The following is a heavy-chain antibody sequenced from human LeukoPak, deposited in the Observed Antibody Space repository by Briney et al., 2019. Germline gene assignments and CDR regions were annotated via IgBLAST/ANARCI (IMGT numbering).Heavy chain of an antibody. Sequence: PSETLSLTCAVYGGSFSGYYWSWIRQPPGKGLEWIGYIFYSGSTNYNPSLKSRVTISVDTSKNQFSLKMSSVTAADTAVYYCARVFSYPLRAPFDPWGQGTLVTVSS. D-gene: IGHD3-3*01. CDR3: ARVFSYPLRAPFDP. CDR2: IFYSGST. V-gene: IGHV4-59*01. CDR1: GGSFSGYY. J-gene: IGHJ5*02.